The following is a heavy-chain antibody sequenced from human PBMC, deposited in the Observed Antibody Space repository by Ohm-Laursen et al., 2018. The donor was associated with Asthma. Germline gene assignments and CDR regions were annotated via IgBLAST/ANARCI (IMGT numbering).Heavy chain of an antibody. CDR1: GGTFSSYA. V-gene: IGHV1-69*05. J-gene: IGHJ5*02. CDR2: IIPIFGTA. Sequence: SVKVSCKASGGTFSSYAISWVRQAPGQGLEWMGGIIPIFGTANYAQKFQGRVTMTRDTSTSTVYMELSSLRSEDTAVYYCARERTYWFDPWGQGTLVTVSS. CDR3: ARERTYWFDP.